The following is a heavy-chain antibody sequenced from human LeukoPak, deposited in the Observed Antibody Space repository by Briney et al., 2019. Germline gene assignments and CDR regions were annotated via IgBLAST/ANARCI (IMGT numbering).Heavy chain of an antibody. V-gene: IGHV1-3*01. D-gene: IGHD6-19*01. CDR3: ARTFIAVAGTSWFDP. Sequence: ASVKVSCKASGYTFTSYAMHWVRQAPGQRLEWMGWINAGNGNTKYSQKFQGRVTITRDTSASTAYMELSSLRSEDTAVYYCARTFIAVAGTSWFDPWGQGTLVAVSS. CDR2: INAGNGNT. J-gene: IGHJ5*02. CDR1: GYTFTSYA.